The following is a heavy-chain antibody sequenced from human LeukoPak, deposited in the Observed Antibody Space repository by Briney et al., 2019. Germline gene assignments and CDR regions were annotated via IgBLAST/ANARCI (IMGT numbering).Heavy chain of an antibody. CDR2: IVVGSGNT. CDR3: AADVVLATTLAH. Sequence: SVTVSCTTSGFTFARSTVQWVRQCRRQRLGWIGWIVVGSGNTNYAQKFQERVTISRDMSTSTAYMELNSLRSDDTAVYYCAADVVLATTLAHWGQGTLVTVSS. V-gene: IGHV1-58*01. CDR1: GFTFARST. D-gene: IGHD5-24*01. J-gene: IGHJ4*02.